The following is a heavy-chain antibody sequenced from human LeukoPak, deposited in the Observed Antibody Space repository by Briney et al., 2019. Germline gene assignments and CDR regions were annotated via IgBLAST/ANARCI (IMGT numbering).Heavy chain of an antibody. CDR2: ISSSGSTI. Sequence: GGSLRFSCAASGFTFSSYGIHWVRQAPGKGLEWVSYISSSGSTIYYADSVKGRFTISRDNAKNSLYLQMNSLRAEDTAVYYCARDQTLGGLDYWGQGTLVTVSS. J-gene: IGHJ4*02. CDR1: GFTFSSYG. V-gene: IGHV3-48*04. D-gene: IGHD3-16*01. CDR3: ARDQTLGGLDY.